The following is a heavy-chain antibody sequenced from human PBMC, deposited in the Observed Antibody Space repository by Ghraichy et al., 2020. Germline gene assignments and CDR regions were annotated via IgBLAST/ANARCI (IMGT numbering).Heavy chain of an antibody. J-gene: IGHJ4*02. CDR3: ARRYFDWVAIYFDY. V-gene: IGHV4-39*01. CDR2: IYYSGST. Sequence: SETLSLTCTVSGGSISSSSYYWGWIRQPPGKGLEWIGSIYYSGSTYYNPSLKSRVTISVDTSKNQFSLKLSSVTAADTAVYYCARRYFDWVAIYFDYWGQGTLVTVSS. D-gene: IGHD3-9*01. CDR1: GGSISSSSYY.